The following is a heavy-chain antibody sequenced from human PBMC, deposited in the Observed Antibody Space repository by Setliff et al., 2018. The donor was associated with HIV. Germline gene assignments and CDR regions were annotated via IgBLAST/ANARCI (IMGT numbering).Heavy chain of an antibody. Sequence: GGSLRLSCAASGFTFSDCSMNWVRQAPGKGLEWISYITSTGSTIFYADSGKALFTISRDNDKNSVHLQMTSLRAEDTAVYYCARSRAAGFDYWGQGTLVTSPQ. CDR3: ARSRAAGFDY. V-gene: IGHV3-48*01. CDR1: GFTFSDCS. J-gene: IGHJ4*02. CDR2: ITSTGSTI. D-gene: IGHD6-13*01.